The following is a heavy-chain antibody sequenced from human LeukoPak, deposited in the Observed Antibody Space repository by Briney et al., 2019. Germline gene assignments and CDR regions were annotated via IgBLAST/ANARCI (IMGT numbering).Heavy chain of an antibody. D-gene: IGHD3-22*01. CDR1: GFTFTTAW. CDR2: IRSKANSYAT. V-gene: IGHV3-73*01. J-gene: IGHJ4*02. Sequence: GGSLRLSCTASGFTFTTAWMSWVRQASGKGLEWVGRIRSKANSYATAYAASVKGRFTISRDDSKNTAYLQMNSLKTEDTAVYYCTRSGSDYETDYWGQGTLVTVSS. CDR3: TRSGSDYETDY.